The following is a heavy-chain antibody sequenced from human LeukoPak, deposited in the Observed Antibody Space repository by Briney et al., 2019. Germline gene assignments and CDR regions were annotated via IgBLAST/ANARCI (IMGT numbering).Heavy chain of an antibody. CDR3: ARDQAQWLVQRQFDY. CDR2: INPNSGGT. CDR1: GYTFTGYY. D-gene: IGHD6-19*01. J-gene: IGHJ4*02. Sequence: ASVKVSCKASGYTFTGYYMHWVRQAPGQGLEWMGWINPNSGGTNYAQKFQGRVTMTRDTSISTAYMELSRLGSDDTAVYYCARDQAQWLVQRQFDYWGQGTLVTVSS. V-gene: IGHV1-2*02.